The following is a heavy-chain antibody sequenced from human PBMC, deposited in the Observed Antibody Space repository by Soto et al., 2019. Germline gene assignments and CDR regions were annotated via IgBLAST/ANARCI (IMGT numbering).Heavy chain of an antibody. CDR1: GYIFTNFY. J-gene: IGHJ4*02. CDR3: TRGLASGDY. D-gene: IGHD6-6*01. CDR2: INPNGGST. Sequence: QVQLVQPGAEVKKPGASVKFSCKASGYIFTNFYIYWARQAPGQGLEWIGIINPNGGSTNYAQNFQGRVTMTRDTSTSTVYMDLSSLRSEDTAVYYCTRGLASGDYWGQGTLITVSS. V-gene: IGHV1-46*03.